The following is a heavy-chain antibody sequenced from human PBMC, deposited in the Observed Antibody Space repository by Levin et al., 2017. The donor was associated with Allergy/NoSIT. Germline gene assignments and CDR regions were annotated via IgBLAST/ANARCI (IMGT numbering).Heavy chain of an antibody. Sequence: SETLSLTCTVSGGSISSGGYYWSWIRQHPGKGLEGIGYIYYSGSTYYNPSLKSRVTISVDTSKNQFSLKLSSVTAADTAVYYCARVALTEVTTGANGPFDYWGQGTLVTVSS. J-gene: IGHJ4*02. CDR1: GGSISSGGYY. CDR3: ARVALTEVTTGANGPFDY. CDR2: IYYSGST. D-gene: IGHD4-17*01. V-gene: IGHV4-31*03.